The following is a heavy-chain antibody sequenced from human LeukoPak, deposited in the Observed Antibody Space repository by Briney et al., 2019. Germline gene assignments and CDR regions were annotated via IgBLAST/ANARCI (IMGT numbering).Heavy chain of an antibody. CDR1: GYTLTELS. D-gene: IGHD2-2*02. CDR3: ETWVGYCSSTRCYKEERYYYGMDV. CDR2: FDPEDGET. Sequence: EASVKVSCKVSGYTLTELSMHWVRQAPGKGLEWMGGFDPEDGETIYAQKFQGRVTITEDTPTDTAYMELSRLRSEDTAVYYCETWVGYCSSTRCYKEERYYYGMDVWGQGTTVTVSS. V-gene: IGHV1-24*01. J-gene: IGHJ6*02.